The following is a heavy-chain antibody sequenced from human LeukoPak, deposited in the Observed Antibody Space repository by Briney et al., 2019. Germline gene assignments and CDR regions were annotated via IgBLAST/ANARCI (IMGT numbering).Heavy chain of an antibody. V-gene: IGHV4-59*12. CDR1: GGSISSYY. J-gene: IGHJ4*02. D-gene: IGHD3-22*01. CDR2: IYYSGST. Sequence: SETLSLTCTVSGGSISSYYWSWIRQPPGKGLEWIGYIYYSGSTNYNPSLKSRVTISVDTSKNQFSLKLSSVTAADTAVYYCARERTLFPGDSSGYFDYWGQGTLVTVSS. CDR3: ARERTLFPGDSSGYFDY.